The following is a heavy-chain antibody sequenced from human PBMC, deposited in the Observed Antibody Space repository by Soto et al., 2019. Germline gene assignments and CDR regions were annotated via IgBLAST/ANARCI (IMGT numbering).Heavy chain of an antibody. V-gene: IGHV1-69*13. Sequence: SVKVSCKASGGTFSSYAISWVRQAPGQGLEWMGGIIPIFGTANYAQKFQGRVTITADESTSTAYMELSSLRSEDTAVYYCATPQGYYYDSSGYYYFLDYWGQGTLVTV. CDR1: GGTFSSYA. CDR3: ATPQGYYYDSSGYYYFLDY. J-gene: IGHJ4*02. CDR2: IIPIFGTA. D-gene: IGHD3-22*01.